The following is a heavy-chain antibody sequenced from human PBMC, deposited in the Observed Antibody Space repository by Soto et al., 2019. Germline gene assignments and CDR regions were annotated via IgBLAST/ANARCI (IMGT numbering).Heavy chain of an antibody. CDR1: GFSLSTSGVG. J-gene: IGHJ4*01. CDR2: IYWDDDK. V-gene: IGHV2-5*02. CDR3: AQIGLDEYYFDY. D-gene: IGHD1-1*01. Sequence: SGLTLVNPTQTLTLACTFSGFSLSTSGVGVGWILQPPGKALEWLALIYWDDDKRYSPSLKSRLTITKDTSKNQVVLTMTNMDPVDTASYYCAQIGLDEYYFDYWGHGTLVPVSS.